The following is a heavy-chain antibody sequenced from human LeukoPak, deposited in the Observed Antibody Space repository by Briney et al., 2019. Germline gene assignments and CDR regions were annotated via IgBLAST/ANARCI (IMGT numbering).Heavy chain of an antibody. CDR2: ISYDGSNK. D-gene: IGHD3-10*01. CDR1: GFTFSSYA. V-gene: IGHV3-30*04. CDR3: ARESEWFGSSMDV. J-gene: IGHJ6*02. Sequence: PGGSLRLSCAASGFTFSSYAMHWVRQAPGKGLEWVAVISYDGSNKYYADSVKGRFTISRDNSKNTLYLQMNSLRAEDTAVYYCARESEWFGSSMDVWGQGTTVTVSS.